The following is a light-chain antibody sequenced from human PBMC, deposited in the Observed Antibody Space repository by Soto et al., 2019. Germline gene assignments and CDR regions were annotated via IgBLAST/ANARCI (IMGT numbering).Light chain of an antibody. CDR2: AVS. CDR3: SSYTSSSTV. Sequence: QSALTQPASVSGSPRQSITISCTGTSSDVGGYNYVSWYQQHPGKAPKLMIYAVSNRPSGVSNRFSGSKSGNTASLTISGLQAEDEADYYCSSYTSSSTVFGGGTKLTVL. CDR1: SSDVGGYNY. V-gene: IGLV2-14*01. J-gene: IGLJ2*01.